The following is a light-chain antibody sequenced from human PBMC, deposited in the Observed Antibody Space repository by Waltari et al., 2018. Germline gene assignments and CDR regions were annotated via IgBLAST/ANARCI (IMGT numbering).Light chain of an antibody. J-gene: IGLJ2*01. Sequence: QSALTQPASVSGSPGQSITISCTGTSSAVGGYDYVSWYQQHPGKAPKLMIYDVSNRPSVVSNRVSGSKSGNTASLTISGLQADDEADYYCGSYTSSITLVFGGGTKLTVL. CDR2: DVS. CDR3: GSYTSSITLV. V-gene: IGLV2-14*03. CDR1: SSAVGGYDY.